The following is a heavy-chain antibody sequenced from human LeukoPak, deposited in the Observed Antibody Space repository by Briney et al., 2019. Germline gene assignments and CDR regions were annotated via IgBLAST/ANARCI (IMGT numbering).Heavy chain of an antibody. V-gene: IGHV4-59*12. CDR1: GGSISSYY. CDR3: ARGGGYCSNTSCYRMDV. CDR2: IYYSGST. Sequence: PSETLSLTCTVSGGSISSYYWSWIRQPPGRGLEWIGYIYYSGSTNYNPSLKSRVTISVDTSKNQFSLKLSSVTAADTAVYYCARGGGYCSNTSCYRMDVWGKGTTVTVSS. J-gene: IGHJ6*03. D-gene: IGHD2-2*01.